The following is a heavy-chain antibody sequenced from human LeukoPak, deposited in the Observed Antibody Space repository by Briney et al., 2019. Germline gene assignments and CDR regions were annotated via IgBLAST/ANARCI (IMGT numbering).Heavy chain of an antibody. J-gene: IGHJ6*02. V-gene: IGHV4-34*01. CDR2: INHSGST. CDR3: ARQGVIGYYYGMDV. D-gene: IGHD3-16*02. CDR1: GGSFSGYY. Sequence: SETLSLTCAVYGGSFSGYYWSWIRQPPGKGLEWIGEINHSGSTNYNPSPKSRVTISVDTSKNQFSLKLSSVTAADTAVYYCARQGVIGYYYGMDVWGQGTTVTVSS.